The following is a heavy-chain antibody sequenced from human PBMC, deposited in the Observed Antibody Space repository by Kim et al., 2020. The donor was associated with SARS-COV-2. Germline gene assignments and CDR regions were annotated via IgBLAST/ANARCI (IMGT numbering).Heavy chain of an antibody. V-gene: IGHV7-4-1*02. D-gene: IGHD6-13*01. CDR1: GYTFTSYA. CDR3: ARVPGMRYSSSWPKYFQH. Sequence: ASVKVSCKASGYTFTSYAMNWVRQAPGQGLEWMGWINTNTGNPTYAQGFTGRFVFSLDTSVSTAYLQISSLKAEDTAVYYCARVPGMRYSSSWPKYFQHWGQGTLVTVSS. J-gene: IGHJ1*01. CDR2: INTNTGNP.